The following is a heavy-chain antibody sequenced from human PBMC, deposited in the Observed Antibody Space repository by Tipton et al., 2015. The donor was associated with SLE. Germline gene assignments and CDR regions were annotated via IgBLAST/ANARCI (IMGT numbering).Heavy chain of an antibody. CDR2: INHSGST. V-gene: IGHV4-34*01. J-gene: IGHJ3*02. CDR3: ARGKAFDI. CDR1: GGSFSGYY. Sequence: LRLSCAVYGGSFSGYYWSWIRQPPGKGLEWIGEINHSGSTNYNPSLKSRVTISVDTSKNQFSLKLSPVTAADTAVYYCARGKAFDIWGQGTMVTVSS.